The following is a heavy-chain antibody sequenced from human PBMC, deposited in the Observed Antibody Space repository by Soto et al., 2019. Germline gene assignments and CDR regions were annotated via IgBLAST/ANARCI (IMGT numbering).Heavy chain of an antibody. CDR2: ISSSSSYI. Sequence: GGALRLCCADSGFTFSSYSMNWVRQAPGKGLEWVSSISSSSSYIYYGDSVKGRFTISRDNAKNSLYLQMNSLRAEDTATYYCARVHYYDSSGFYLWGQGTLVTVS. D-gene: IGHD3-22*01. CDR3: ARVHYYDSSGFYL. J-gene: IGHJ4*02. V-gene: IGHV3-21*01. CDR1: GFTFSSYS.